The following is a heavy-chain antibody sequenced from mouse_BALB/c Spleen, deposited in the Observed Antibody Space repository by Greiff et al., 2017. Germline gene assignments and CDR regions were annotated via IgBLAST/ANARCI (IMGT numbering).Heavy chain of an antibody. CDR3: VPYDYDDTPYAMDY. CDR1: GFNIKDTY. V-gene: IGHV14-3*02. D-gene: IGHD2-4*01. Sequence: EVQLQQSGAELVKPGASVKLSCTASGFNIKDTYMHWVKQRPEQGLEWIGRIDPANGNTKYAPKFQGKATITADTSSNTAYLQLSSLTSEDTAVYYCVPYDYDDTPYAMDYWDQGTAVTVSS. CDR2: IDPANGNT. J-gene: IGHJ4*01.